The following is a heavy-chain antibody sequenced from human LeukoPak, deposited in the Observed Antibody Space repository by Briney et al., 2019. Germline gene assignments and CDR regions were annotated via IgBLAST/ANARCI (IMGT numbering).Heavy chain of an antibody. CDR1: GGSISSYY. CDR2: IYYSGST. CDR3: ARDRPWFDY. V-gene: IGHV4-59*01. Sequence: SETLSLTCTVSGGSISSYYWSWIRQPPGKGLEWIGYIYYSGSTNYNPSLKSRVTISVDTSKNQFSLKLSSVTAADTAVYYCARDRPWFDYWGQGTLVTVSS. J-gene: IGHJ4*02.